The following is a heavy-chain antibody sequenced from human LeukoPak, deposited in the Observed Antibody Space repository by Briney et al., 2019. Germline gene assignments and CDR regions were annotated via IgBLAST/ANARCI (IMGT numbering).Heavy chain of an antibody. V-gene: IGHV1-8*01. CDR2: MNPNSGNT. J-gene: IGHJ6*03. CDR3: ARGYGFPLSGYYSWLVYYYYYYMDV. Sequence: ASVKVSCKASGYTFTSYDINWVRQATGQGLEWMGWMNPNSGNTGYAQKFQGRVTMTRNTSISTAYMELSSLRSEDTAVYYCARGYGFPLSGYYSWLVYYYYYYMDVWGKGTTVTVSS. D-gene: IGHD3-3*01. CDR1: GYTFTSYD.